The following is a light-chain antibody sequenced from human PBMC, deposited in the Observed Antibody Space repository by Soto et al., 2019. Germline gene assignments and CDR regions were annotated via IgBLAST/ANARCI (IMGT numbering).Light chain of an antibody. V-gene: IGLV2-14*01. CDR2: DVT. J-gene: IGLJ1*01. CDR1: SSDVGGYKY. CDR3: SSYTSFKTIV. Sequence: QSALTQPASVSESPGQSITISCTGSSSDVGGYKYVSWYQQHPGKAPKLLIYDVTNQPSGVSNRFSGSKSGYTASLTISGLQSEDEADYYCSSYTSFKTIVFGTGTKVTVL.